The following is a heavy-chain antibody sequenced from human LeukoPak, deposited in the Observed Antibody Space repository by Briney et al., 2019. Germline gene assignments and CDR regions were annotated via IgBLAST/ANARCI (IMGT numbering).Heavy chain of an antibody. Sequence: PGRSLRLSCAASGFTFSSFGMHWVRQAPGKGLEWVAVIWYDGSNKYYADSVKGRFTISRYNSKNTLYLQMNSLRAEDTAAYYCAKGSDYDILTGQDAFDIWGQGTMVTVSS. D-gene: IGHD3-9*01. CDR1: GFTFSSFG. CDR3: AKGSDYDILTGQDAFDI. J-gene: IGHJ3*02. CDR2: IWYDGSNK. V-gene: IGHV3-33*06.